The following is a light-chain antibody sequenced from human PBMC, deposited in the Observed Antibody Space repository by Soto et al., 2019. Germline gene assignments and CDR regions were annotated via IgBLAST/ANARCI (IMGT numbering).Light chain of an antibody. J-gene: IGLJ1*01. CDR2: EGS. CDR1: SSDVGSYNL. V-gene: IGLV2-23*01. Sequence: QSDLTQPASVSGSPGRSITISCTGTSSDVGSYNLVSWYQQHPGKAPKLMIYEGSKRPSGVSNRFSGSKSGNTASLTISGLQAEDEADYYCCSYAGSSTLYVFGTGTKVTVL. CDR3: CSYAGSSTLYV.